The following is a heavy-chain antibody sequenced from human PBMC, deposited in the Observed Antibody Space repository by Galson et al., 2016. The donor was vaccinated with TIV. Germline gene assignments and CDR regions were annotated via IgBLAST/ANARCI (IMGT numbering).Heavy chain of an antibody. CDR2: IRSHFDGGTI. D-gene: IGHD4-23*01. J-gene: IGHJ3*02. Sequence: SLRLSCAGSGFIFSNAWMTWVRQEPGKGLEWVGRIRSHFDGGTIDYAAPVRGRFLISRDDSAQTRYLQMTSLKTEDTGVYYGSRGAYGGFLGGDAADIWGQGTLVTVSS. CDR3: SRGAYGGFLGGDAADI. V-gene: IGHV3-15*01. CDR1: GFIFSNAW.